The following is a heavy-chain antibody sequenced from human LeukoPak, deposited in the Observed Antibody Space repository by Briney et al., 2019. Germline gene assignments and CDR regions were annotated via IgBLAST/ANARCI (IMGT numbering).Heavy chain of an antibody. CDR2: ISGSGGST. D-gene: IGHD1-26*01. Sequence: GGSLRLSCAASGFTFSSYAMSWVRQAPGKGLEWVSAISGSGGSTYYADSVKGRFTISRDNSKNTLYLQMNSLRAEDTAVYYCAKDGGGELLHPLPKFDSGARETLSPVSS. CDR3: AKDGGGELLHPLPKFDS. CDR1: GFTFSSYA. V-gene: IGHV3-23*01. J-gene: IGHJ4*02.